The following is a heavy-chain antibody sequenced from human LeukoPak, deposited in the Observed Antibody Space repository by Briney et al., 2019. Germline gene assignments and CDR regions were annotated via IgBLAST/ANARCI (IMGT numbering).Heavy chain of an antibody. V-gene: IGHV4-38-2*02. CDR3: ARSDGYGLVGI. Sequence: SETLSLTCTVSGYSITSGYYWGWIRQPPGKGLEWIGSIYSSGSTYYNPSLKSRVIIIIDTPKNHFSLTLSSVTAADTAVYYCARSDGYGLVGIWGQGTMVTVSS. CDR1: GYSITSGYY. CDR2: IYSSGST. D-gene: IGHD3-10*01. J-gene: IGHJ3*02.